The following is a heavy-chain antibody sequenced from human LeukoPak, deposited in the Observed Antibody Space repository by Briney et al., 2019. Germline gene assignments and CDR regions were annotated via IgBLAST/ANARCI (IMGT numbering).Heavy chain of an antibody. CDR2: ISGSGGST. CDR1: GFTFSSYA. V-gene: IGHV3-23*01. Sequence: GXLRLSCAASGFTFSSYAMSWVRQAPGKGLEWVSAISGSGGSTYYADSVKGRFTISRDNSKNTLYLQMNSLRAEDTAVYYCAKKEGSSSERFDYWGQGTLVTVSS. J-gene: IGHJ4*02. D-gene: IGHD2-2*01. CDR3: AKKEGSSSERFDY.